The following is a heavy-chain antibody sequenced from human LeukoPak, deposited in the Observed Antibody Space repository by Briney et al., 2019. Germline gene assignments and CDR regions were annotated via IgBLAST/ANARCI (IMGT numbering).Heavy chain of an antibody. J-gene: IGHJ1*01. V-gene: IGHV3-7*01. CDR2: IKQDGSEK. CDR1: GFTFSSYW. D-gene: IGHD3-3*01. CDR3: AREVYDFWSGYSPFQH. Sequence: GGSLRLSCAASGFTFSSYWMSWVRQAPGKGLEWVANIKQDGSEKYYVDSVKGRFTISRDNAKNSLYLQMNSLRAEDTAVYYCAREVYDFWSGYSPFQHWGQGTLVTVSS.